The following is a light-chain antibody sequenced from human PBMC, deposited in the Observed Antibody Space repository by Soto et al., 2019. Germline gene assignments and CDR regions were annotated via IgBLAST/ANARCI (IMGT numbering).Light chain of an antibody. CDR2: GVS. V-gene: IGKV3-15*01. CDR1: QRLSSN. CDR3: QQYKNWLALT. J-gene: IGKJ4*01. Sequence: EIVMTQSPATLSVSPGERATLSCRASQRLSSNLAWYQQKPGQAPRLLIYGVSTRATGVPARFSGSGSGTEFTHTISSLQSEDSAVYYCQQYKNWLALTFGGGTKVEIK.